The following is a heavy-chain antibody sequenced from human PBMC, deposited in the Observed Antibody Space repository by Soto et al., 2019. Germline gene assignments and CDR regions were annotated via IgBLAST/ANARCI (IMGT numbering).Heavy chain of an antibody. Sequence: GGSLRLSCAASGFTFSDHYMDWVRQAPGKGLEWVGRTRNKANSYTTEYAASVKGRFTISRDDSKNSLCLQMNSLKTEDTAVYYCALILTGDSRGFDYWGQGTLVTVSS. J-gene: IGHJ4*02. D-gene: IGHD7-27*01. V-gene: IGHV3-72*01. CDR2: TRNKANSYTT. CDR3: ALILTGDSRGFDY. CDR1: GFTFSDHY.